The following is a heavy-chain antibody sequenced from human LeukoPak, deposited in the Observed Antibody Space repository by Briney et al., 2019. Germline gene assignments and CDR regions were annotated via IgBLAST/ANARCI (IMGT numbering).Heavy chain of an antibody. CDR1: GFTFSSYW. CDR3: ARSARPYYDILTGYYDFDY. CDR2: INSDGSST. J-gene: IGHJ4*02. V-gene: IGHV3-74*01. D-gene: IGHD3-9*01. Sequence: GGSLRLSCAASGFTFSSYWMHWVRQAPGKGLVWVSRINSDGSSTSYADSVKGRFTISRDNAKNTLYLQMNSLRAEDTAVYYCARSARPYYDILTGYYDFDYWGQGILVTVSS.